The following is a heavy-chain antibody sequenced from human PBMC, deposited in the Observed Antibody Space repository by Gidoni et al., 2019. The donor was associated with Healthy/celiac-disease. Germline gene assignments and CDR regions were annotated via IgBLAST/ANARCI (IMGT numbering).Heavy chain of an antibody. CDR3: ARTEAAAGTSVQIHFDY. D-gene: IGHD6-13*01. CDR2: IIPSFGTA. J-gene: IGHJ4*02. V-gene: IGHV1-69*01. CDR1: GGPFSSYA. Sequence: QVQLVQSGAAVKKPGSSVKVSCKASGGPFSSYAISWVRQAPGQGLECMGGIIPSFGTANYAQKCQGRVTITEDESTSTAYMELSSLRAEDTAVYYCARTEAAAGTSVQIHFDYWGQGTLVTVSA.